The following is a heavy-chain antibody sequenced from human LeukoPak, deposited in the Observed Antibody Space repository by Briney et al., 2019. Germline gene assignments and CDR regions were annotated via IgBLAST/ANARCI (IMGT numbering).Heavy chain of an antibody. CDR2: INPSGGST. CDR3: ARDGSSWYFDN. Sequence: ASVKVSCKASGYTFTSYYMHWVRQAPGQGLEWMGIINPSGGSTSYAQKLQGRVTMTRDTSTSTVYMELSSLRSEDTAVYYCARDGSSWYFDNWGQGTLVTVSS. D-gene: IGHD6-13*01. J-gene: IGHJ4*02. CDR1: GYTFTSYY. V-gene: IGHV1-46*01.